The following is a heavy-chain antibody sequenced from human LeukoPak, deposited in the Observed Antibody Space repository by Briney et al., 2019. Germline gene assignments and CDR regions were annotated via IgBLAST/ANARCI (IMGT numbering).Heavy chain of an antibody. D-gene: IGHD2-21*02. CDR2: ISAYNGNT. J-gene: IGHJ3*02. V-gene: IGHV1-18*01. Sequence: ASVKVSCKASGYTFTSYGISWVRQAPGQGLEWMGWISAYNGNTNYAQKLQGGVTMTTDTSTSTAYMELRSLRSDDTAVYYCARSGHIVVVTAPDAFDIWGQGTMVTVSS. CDR3: ARSGHIVVVTAPDAFDI. CDR1: GYTFTSYG.